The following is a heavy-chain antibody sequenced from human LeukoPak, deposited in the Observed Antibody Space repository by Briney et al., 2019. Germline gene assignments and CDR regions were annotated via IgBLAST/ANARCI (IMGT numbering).Heavy chain of an antibody. Sequence: PSQTLSLTCTVSGGSISSGSYYWSWIRQPAGKGLEWIGRIYTSGSTNYNPSLKSRVTISVDTSKNQFSLKLSSVTAADTAVYYCARRDFWSDYYDYWGQGTLVTVSS. CDR1: GGSISSGSYY. CDR3: ARRDFWSDYYDY. D-gene: IGHD3-3*01. CDR2: IYTSGST. V-gene: IGHV4-61*02. J-gene: IGHJ4*02.